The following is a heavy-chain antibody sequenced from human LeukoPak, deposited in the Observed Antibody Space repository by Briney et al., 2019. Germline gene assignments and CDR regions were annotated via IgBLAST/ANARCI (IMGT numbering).Heavy chain of an antibody. Sequence: ASVKLSCKASGYTFTSYGISCVRQAPGQGREWMGWISAYNGNTNYAQKLQGRVTMTTDTSTSTAYMALRSLSSDAPPVYYCARDRWLRPKGNWFDPWGEGTLVTLSS. CDR3: ARDRWLRPKGNWFDP. J-gene: IGHJ5*02. V-gene: IGHV1-18*04. CDR1: GYTFTSYG. CDR2: ISAYNGNT. D-gene: IGHD5-12*01.